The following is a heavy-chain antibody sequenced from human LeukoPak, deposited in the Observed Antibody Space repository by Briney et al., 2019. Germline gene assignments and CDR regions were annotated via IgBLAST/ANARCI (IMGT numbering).Heavy chain of an antibody. CDR3: ARYYYGSGSYDY. V-gene: IGHV1-2*02. J-gene: IGHJ4*02. D-gene: IGHD3-10*01. Sequence: VASVKVSCKASGYTFTGYYMHWVRQAPGQGLEWMGWINPNSGGTNYAQKFQGRVTMTRDTSISTAYMELSRLRSDDTAVYYCARYYYGSGSYDYWGQGTLVTVSS. CDR2: INPNSGGT. CDR1: GYTFTGYY.